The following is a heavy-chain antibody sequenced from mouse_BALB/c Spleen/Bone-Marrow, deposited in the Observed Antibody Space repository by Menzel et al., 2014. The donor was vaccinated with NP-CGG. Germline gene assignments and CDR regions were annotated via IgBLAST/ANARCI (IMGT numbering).Heavy chain of an antibody. CDR2: ISSDSSAV. V-gene: IGHV5-17*02. CDR1: GFTFRSFG. J-gene: IGHJ2*01. Sequence: EVQRVESGGGLVQPGGSRKLSCAASGFTFRSFGMHWVRQAPEKGLEWVAYISSDSSAVYYADTVKGRFTISRDNPKNTPFLQMTSLRSEDTAMYYCTRGGNWDDFDYWGQGTTLTVSS. D-gene: IGHD4-1*01. CDR3: TRGGNWDDFDY.